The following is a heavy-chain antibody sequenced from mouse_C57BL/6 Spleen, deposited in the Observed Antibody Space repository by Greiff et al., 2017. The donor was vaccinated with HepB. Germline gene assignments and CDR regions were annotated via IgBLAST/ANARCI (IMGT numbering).Heavy chain of an antibody. Sequence: EVQLQQSGPELVKPGASVKMSCKASGYTFTDYTMHWVKQSHGKSLEWIGYINPNNGGTSYNQKFKGKATLTVYKSSSTAYMGLRSLTSEDSAVYYCAKGGTTYWYFDVWGTGTTVTVSS. V-gene: IGHV1-22*01. CDR1: GYTFTDYT. CDR2: INPNNGGT. J-gene: IGHJ1*03. CDR3: AKGGTTYWYFDV. D-gene: IGHD1-1*02.